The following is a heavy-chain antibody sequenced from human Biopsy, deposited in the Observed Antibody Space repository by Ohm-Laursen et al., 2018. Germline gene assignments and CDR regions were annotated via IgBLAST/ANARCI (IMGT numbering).Heavy chain of an antibody. J-gene: IGHJ4*02. D-gene: IGHD6-6*01. CDR1: GGDINNYY. CDR2: IYPGGST. CDR3: ARGEYSSSIFDH. Sequence: PSETLSPTCDVSGGDINNYYWSWIRQPAGKGLEWIGRIYPGGSTNYNPSLKSRVTMSVDTSKKQLSLKVRSVTAADTAVYYCARGEYSSSIFDHWGQGTLVTVSS. V-gene: IGHV4-4*07.